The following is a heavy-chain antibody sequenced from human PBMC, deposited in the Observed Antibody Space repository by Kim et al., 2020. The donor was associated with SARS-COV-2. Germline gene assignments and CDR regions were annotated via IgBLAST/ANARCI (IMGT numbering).Heavy chain of an antibody. Sequence: SETLSLTCTVSGGSISSSSYYWGWIRQPPGKGLEWIGSIYYSGSTYYNPSLKSRVTISVDTSKNQFSLKLSSVTAADTAVYYCARVRTVDFWSGYPEFRGWYYFDYWGQGTLVTVSS. V-gene: IGHV4-39*07. CDR1: GGSISSSSYY. CDR2: IYYSGST. J-gene: IGHJ4*02. D-gene: IGHD3-3*01. CDR3: ARVRTVDFWSGYPEFRGWYYFDY.